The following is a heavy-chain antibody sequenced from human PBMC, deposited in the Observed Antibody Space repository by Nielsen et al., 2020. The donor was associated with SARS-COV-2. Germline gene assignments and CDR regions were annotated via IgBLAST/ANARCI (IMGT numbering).Heavy chain of an antibody. CDR3: ARDDWNDAYYYYYGMDV. Sequence: ASVKVSCKASGYTFTSYGISWVRQAPGQGLEWMGWISAYNGNTNYAQKLQGRVTMTTDTSTSTAYMELRSLRSDDTAVYYCARDDWNDAYYYYYGMDVWGQGTTVTVSS. CDR2: ISAYNGNT. V-gene: IGHV1-18*01. D-gene: IGHD1-1*01. CDR1: GYTFTSYG. J-gene: IGHJ6*02.